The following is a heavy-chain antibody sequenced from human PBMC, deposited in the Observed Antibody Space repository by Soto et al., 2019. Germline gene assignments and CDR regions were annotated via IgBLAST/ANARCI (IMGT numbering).Heavy chain of an antibody. Sequence: EVQLVQSGAEVKKPGESLKISCKGSGYSFTSNWIGWVRQLPGKGLEWVGIIYPGDSDTRYSPSFQGQVTISADKSISTAYLQWSSLKASDSAIYYCARSLYYDSTTRSPGWYFDLWGRGTLVTVSS. CDR3: ARSLYYDSTTRSPGWYFDL. V-gene: IGHV5-51*01. J-gene: IGHJ2*01. CDR1: GYSFTSNW. D-gene: IGHD3-22*01. CDR2: IYPGDSDT.